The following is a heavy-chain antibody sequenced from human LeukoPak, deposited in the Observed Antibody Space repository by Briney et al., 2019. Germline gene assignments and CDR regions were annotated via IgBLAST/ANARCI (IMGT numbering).Heavy chain of an antibody. J-gene: IGHJ5*02. CDR2: MNPKSGNT. D-gene: IGHD6-19*01. V-gene: IGHV1-8*02. CDR1: GYTFTSYG. CDR3: TKGRHSSGWPNWFDP. Sequence: ASVKVSCKASGYTFTSYGISWVRQAPGQGLEWMGWMNPKSGNTDYAQKFQGRVTMTRNTSISTAYMELSSLRSEDTAVYYCTKGRHSSGWPNWFDPWGQGTLVTVSS.